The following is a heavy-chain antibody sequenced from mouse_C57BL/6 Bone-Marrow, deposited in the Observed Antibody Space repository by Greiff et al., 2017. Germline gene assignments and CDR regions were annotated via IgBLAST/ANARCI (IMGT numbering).Heavy chain of an antibody. V-gene: IGHV1-31*01. D-gene: IGHD2-4*01. CDR3: ARRMIYYDYYYYAIDY. CDR2: IYPYNGVS. J-gene: IGHJ4*01. CDR1: GYSFTGYY. Sequence: VQLQQSGPELVKPGASVKISCKASGYSFTGYYMHWVKQSHGNILDWIGYIYPYNGVSSYNQKFKGKATFTVDKSSSTAYMELRSLTSEDSAVYYCARRMIYYDYYYYAIDYWGPGTSVTVAS.